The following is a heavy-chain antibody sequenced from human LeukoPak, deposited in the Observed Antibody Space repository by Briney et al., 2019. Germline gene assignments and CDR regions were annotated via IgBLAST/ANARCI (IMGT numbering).Heavy chain of an antibody. CDR1: GGSFSGYY. D-gene: IGHD3-22*01. CDR2: INHSGST. Sequence: SETLSLTCAVYGGSFSGYYWSWIRQPPGKGLEWIGEINHSGSTNYNPSLKGRVTISVDTSKNQFSLKLSSVTAADTAVYYCARHAALYYYDSSGPSYYFDYWGQGTLVTVSS. V-gene: IGHV4-34*01. J-gene: IGHJ4*02. CDR3: ARHAALYYYDSSGPSYYFDY.